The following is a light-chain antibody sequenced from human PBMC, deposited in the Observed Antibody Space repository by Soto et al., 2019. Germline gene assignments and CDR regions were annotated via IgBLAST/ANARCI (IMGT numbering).Light chain of an antibody. V-gene: IGKV3-11*01. CDR3: QQRSNWPPMIT. Sequence: EIVLTQSPATLSLSPGERATLSCRVSQSLSRSLAWYQQKPGQAPGLLIYDASNRATGIPARFSGSGSGTDFTLTISRLDPEDFAVYYCQQRSNWPPMITFGQGTRLEIK. CDR2: DAS. CDR1: QSLSRS. J-gene: IGKJ5*01.